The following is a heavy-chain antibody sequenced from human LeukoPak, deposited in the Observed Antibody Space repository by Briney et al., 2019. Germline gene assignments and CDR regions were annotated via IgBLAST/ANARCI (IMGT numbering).Heavy chain of an antibody. D-gene: IGHD3-3*01. CDR2: ITNDGGIK. CDR3: CELGEVRVTDLD. J-gene: IGHJ4*02. Sequence: AGGSLRLSCAASGFTFSSYAMHWVRQAPGKGLEWVAVITNDGGIKYYRDSVKGRFTISRDNSKNTLYLHMSSLRKEDTAVYYCCELGEVRVTDLDWGQGTLVTVSS. V-gene: IGHV3-30*04. CDR1: GFTFSSYA.